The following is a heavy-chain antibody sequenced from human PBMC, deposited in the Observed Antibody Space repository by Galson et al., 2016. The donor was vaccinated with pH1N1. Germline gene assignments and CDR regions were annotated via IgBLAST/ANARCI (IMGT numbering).Heavy chain of an antibody. V-gene: IGHV3-33*01. CDR1: GFTFSNHA. CDR2: IWYDGSNQ. J-gene: IGHJ4*02. CDR3: VRESWRFGGDFDY. D-gene: IGHD2-15*01. Sequence: CAASGFTFSNHAMHWVRHVPGKGLDWVALIWYDGSNQYYTDSVKGRFTISRDNSNNTLYLQMKSLRVEDTAVYYCVRESWRFGGDFDYWGQGTLVAVSS.